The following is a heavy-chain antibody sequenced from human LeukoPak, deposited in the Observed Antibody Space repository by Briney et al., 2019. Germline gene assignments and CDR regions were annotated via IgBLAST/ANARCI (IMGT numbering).Heavy chain of an antibody. CDR3: ARGGDRYCSGGSCHKYYYGMDV. V-gene: IGHV1-8*01. CDR1: GYTLTSYD. D-gene: IGHD2-15*01. CDR2: MNPNSGNT. Sequence: ASVKVSCKASGYTLTSYDINWVRQATGQGLEWMGWMNPNSGNTGYAQKFQGRVTMTRNTSISTAYMELSSLRSEDTAVYYCARGGDRYCSGGSCHKYYYGMDVWGQGTTVTVSS. J-gene: IGHJ6*02.